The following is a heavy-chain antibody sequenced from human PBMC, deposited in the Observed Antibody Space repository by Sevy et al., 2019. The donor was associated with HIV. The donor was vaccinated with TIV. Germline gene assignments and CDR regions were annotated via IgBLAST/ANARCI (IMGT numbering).Heavy chain of an antibody. Sequence: GGSLRLSCAGSGFTFSGYSMNWVRQAPGKGLEWISYIRVGGGTIYYADSAKGRFTISRDDAKNSVYLEMKSLRDQDTALYYCVRRGVDAYNVYFDLWGQGTLVTVSS. J-gene: IGHJ4*02. CDR3: VRRGVDAYNVYFDL. CDR1: GFTFSGYS. CDR2: IRVGGGTI. V-gene: IGHV3-48*02. D-gene: IGHD3-10*01.